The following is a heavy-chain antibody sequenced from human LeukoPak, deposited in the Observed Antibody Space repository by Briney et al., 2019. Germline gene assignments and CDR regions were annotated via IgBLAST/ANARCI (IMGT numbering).Heavy chain of an antibody. CDR1: GGTFSSYA. CDR3: ARASGWMFDY. D-gene: IGHD6-19*01. Sequence: GASVKVSCKASGGTFSSYAISWVRQAPGQRLEWMGWISAYNGNTNYAQKLQGRVTMTTDTSTSTAYMELRSLRSEDTAVYYCARASGWMFDYWGQGTLVTVSS. V-gene: IGHV1-18*01. CDR2: ISAYNGNT. J-gene: IGHJ4*02.